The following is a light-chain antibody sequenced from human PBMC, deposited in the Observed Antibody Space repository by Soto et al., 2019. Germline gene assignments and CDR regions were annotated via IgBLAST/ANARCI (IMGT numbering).Light chain of an antibody. CDR1: SSDVGGYNY. V-gene: IGLV2-11*01. Sequence: LTQPRSVSGSPGQSVTISCTGTSSDVGGYNYVSWYQQHPGKAPKLMIYDVSKRPSGVPDRFSGSKSGNTASLTISGLQAEDEADYYCCSYAGSSYVFGTGTKVTVL. J-gene: IGLJ1*01. CDR3: CSYAGSSYV. CDR2: DVS.